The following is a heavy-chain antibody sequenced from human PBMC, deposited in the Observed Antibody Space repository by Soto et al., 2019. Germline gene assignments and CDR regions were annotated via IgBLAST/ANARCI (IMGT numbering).Heavy chain of an antibody. V-gene: IGHV1-2*02. D-gene: IGHD3-22*01. Sequence: ASVKVSCKASGYTVTGYYMHWVRQAPGQGLEWMGWINPNSGGTNYAQKFQGRVTMTRDTSTSTVYMELSSLRSEDTAVYYCARDRRYYSDRSGYFDSWRQGTLVTV. CDR1: GYTVTGYY. J-gene: IGHJ4*02. CDR3: ARDRRYYSDRSGYFDS. CDR2: INPNSGGT.